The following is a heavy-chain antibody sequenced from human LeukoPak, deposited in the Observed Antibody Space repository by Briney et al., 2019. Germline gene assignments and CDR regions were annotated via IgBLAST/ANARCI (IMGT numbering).Heavy chain of an antibody. CDR2: INHSGST. Sequence: SETLSLTCAVYGGSFSGYYWSWIRQPPGKGLEWIGEINHSGSTNYNPSLKSRVTISVDTSKNQFSLKLRSVTSADTAVYYCATPYFTSTFDIWGQGRMVTVSS. CDR3: ATPYFTSTFDI. D-gene: IGHD2/OR15-2a*01. CDR1: GGSFSGYY. V-gene: IGHV4-34*01. J-gene: IGHJ3*02.